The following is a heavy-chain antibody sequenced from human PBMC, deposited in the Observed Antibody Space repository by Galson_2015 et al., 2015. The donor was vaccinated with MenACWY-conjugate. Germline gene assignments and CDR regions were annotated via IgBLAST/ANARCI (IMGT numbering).Heavy chain of an antibody. CDR2: IKQDGSEK. V-gene: IGHV3-7*03. CDR3: ARKGYYYDSSGFDY. D-gene: IGHD3-22*01. J-gene: IGHJ4*02. Sequence: SLRLSCAASGFTFSSYWMSWVRQAPGKGLEWVANIKQDGSEKYYVDFVKGRFTISRDNAKNSLYLQMNSLRAEDTAVYYCARKGYYYDSSGFDYWGQGTLVTVSS. CDR1: GFTFSSYW.